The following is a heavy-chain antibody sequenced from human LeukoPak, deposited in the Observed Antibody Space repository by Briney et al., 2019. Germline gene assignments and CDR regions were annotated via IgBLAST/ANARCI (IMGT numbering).Heavy chain of an antibody. D-gene: IGHD3-9*01. Sequence: PSETPSLTCAVYGGSFSGYYWSWIRQPPGKGLEWIGEINHSGSTNYNPSLKSRGTISVDTSKNQFSLKLSSVTAADTAVYYCARGIFFPKYYFDYWGQGTLVTASS. CDR3: ARGIFFPKYYFDY. J-gene: IGHJ4*02. CDR2: INHSGST. V-gene: IGHV4-34*01. CDR1: GGSFSGYY.